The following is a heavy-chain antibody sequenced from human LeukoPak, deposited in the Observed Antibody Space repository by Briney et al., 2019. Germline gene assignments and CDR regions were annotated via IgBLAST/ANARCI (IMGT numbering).Heavy chain of an antibody. CDR3: ARKRIRGLDY. V-gene: IGHV3-48*03. CDR2: ISSSAETI. J-gene: IGHJ4*02. Sequence: PGGSLRLSCAASGFTFSSYEMNWVRQAPGKGLEWVSYISSSAETIYYADSAKGRFTISRDNAKNSLYLQMNSLRAEDTAVYYCARKRIRGLDYWGQGTLVTVPS. CDR1: GFTFSSYE. D-gene: IGHD3-10*01.